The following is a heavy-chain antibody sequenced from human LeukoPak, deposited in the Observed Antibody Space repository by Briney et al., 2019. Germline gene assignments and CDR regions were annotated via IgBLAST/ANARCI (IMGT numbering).Heavy chain of an antibody. CDR1: GITFSRYS. V-gene: IGHV3-48*04. CDR2: ISSNSGTI. CDR3: AMVRGVNFDY. J-gene: IGHJ4*02. D-gene: IGHD3-10*01. Sequence: PGGSLRLSCAASGITFSRYSMNWVSQAPGRGLEWVSYISSNSGTIYYADSVKGQFTISRDDAKNSLYLQMNSLRVEDTAVYYCAMVRGVNFDYWGQGTLVTVSS.